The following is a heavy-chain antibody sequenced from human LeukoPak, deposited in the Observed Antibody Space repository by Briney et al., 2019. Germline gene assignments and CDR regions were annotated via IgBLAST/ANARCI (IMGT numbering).Heavy chain of an antibody. CDR3: ATAYNDGRDAFDI. J-gene: IGHJ3*02. Sequence: ASVKVSCKASGYTFTSYYMHWVREAPGQGLEWMGIINPSGGSTSYAQKFQGRVTMTRDTSTSTVYMELSSLRSEDTAVYYCATAYNDGRDAFDIWGQGTMVTVSS. D-gene: IGHD5-18*01. CDR1: GYTFTSYY. V-gene: IGHV1-46*01. CDR2: INPSGGST.